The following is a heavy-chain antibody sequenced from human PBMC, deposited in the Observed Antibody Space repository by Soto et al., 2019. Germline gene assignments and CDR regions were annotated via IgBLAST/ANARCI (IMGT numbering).Heavy chain of an antibody. CDR2: MNPNSGNT. Sequence: ASVKVSCKASGYTFTSYDINWERQATGQGLEWMGWMNPNSGNTGYAQKFQGRVTMTRNTSISTAYMELSSLRSEDTAVYYCARDKPFSSSWGWGCYYYYYGMDVWGQGTTVTVSS. D-gene: IGHD6-6*01. CDR3: ARDKPFSSSWGWGCYYYYYGMDV. J-gene: IGHJ6*02. CDR1: GYTFTSYD. V-gene: IGHV1-8*01.